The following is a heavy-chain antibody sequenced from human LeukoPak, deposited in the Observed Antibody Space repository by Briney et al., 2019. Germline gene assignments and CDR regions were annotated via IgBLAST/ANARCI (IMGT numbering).Heavy chain of an antibody. CDR2: INHSGST. J-gene: IGHJ6*03. CDR1: GDSISSYY. V-gene: IGHV4-34*01. Sequence: SETLSLTCTVSGDSISSYYWSWIRQPPGKGLEWIGEINHSGSTNYNPSLKSRVTISVDTSKNQFSLKLSSVTAADTAVYYCARGRSSSWPYYYYMDVWGKGTTVTVSS. CDR3: ARGRSSSWPYYYYMDV. D-gene: IGHD6-13*01.